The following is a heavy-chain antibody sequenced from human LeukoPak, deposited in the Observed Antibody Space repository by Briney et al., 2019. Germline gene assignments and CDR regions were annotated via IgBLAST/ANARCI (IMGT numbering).Heavy chain of an antibody. CDR1: GYMFNDYY. CDR3: ATDCGGDCYSRY. CDR2: INPNNGCI. V-gene: IGHV1-2*02. Sequence: ASVKVSCQASGYMFNDYYLHWVRQAPGQGLEWMGWINPNNGCIKYAQKFQGRVTMTRDTSITTAYMELSRLSSDDTAVYFCATDCGGDCYSRYWGQGTLVTVSS. D-gene: IGHD2-21*02. J-gene: IGHJ4*02.